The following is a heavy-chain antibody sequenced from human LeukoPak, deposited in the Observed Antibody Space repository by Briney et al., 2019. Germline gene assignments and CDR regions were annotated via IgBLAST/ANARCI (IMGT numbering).Heavy chain of an antibody. CDR2: ISAYNGNT. V-gene: IGHV1-18*01. CDR3: ARVFEGHGLDAFDI. J-gene: IGHJ3*02. Sequence: ASVKVSCKASGYTFTSYGISWVRQAPGQGLEWMGWISAYNGNTNYAQKLQGRVTMTTDTSTSTAYMELRSLRSDDTAVYYCARVFEGHGLDAFDIWGQGTMVTVSS. CDR1: GYTFTSYG.